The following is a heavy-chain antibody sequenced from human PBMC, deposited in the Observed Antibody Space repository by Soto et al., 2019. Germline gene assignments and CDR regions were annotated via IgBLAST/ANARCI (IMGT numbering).Heavy chain of an antibody. CDR3: ARDTREITRVRGVIPYYIYHMDV. V-gene: IGHV1-69*01. CDR1: GGTFNNYA. CDR2: IIPAFGTP. J-gene: IGHJ6*02. D-gene: IGHD3-10*01. Sequence: QVQLAQSGAEVKKRGSSVKVSCRVSGGTFNNYAISWVRQAPGEGLEWMGGIIPAFGTPKYAQRFQDRVTMSADVYAATAYMELTSLRSDDTAVYYCARDTREITRVRGVIPYYIYHMDVWGPRTTVACSS.